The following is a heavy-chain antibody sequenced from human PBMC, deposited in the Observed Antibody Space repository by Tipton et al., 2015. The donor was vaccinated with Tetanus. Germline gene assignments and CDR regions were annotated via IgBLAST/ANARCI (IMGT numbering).Heavy chain of an antibody. D-gene: IGHD2-21*01. V-gene: IGHV3-33*01. Sequence: QLVQSGGGVVQPGRSLRLSCAASGFTFSSYGMHWVRQAPGKGLEWVAVIWYDGSNKYYADSVKGRFTISRDNSKNTLYLQMNSLRAEDTAVYYCARGTSRIVYYFDYWGQGTQITVSS. CDR3: ARGTSRIVYYFDY. CDR2: IWYDGSNK. CDR1: GFTFSSYG. J-gene: IGHJ4*02.